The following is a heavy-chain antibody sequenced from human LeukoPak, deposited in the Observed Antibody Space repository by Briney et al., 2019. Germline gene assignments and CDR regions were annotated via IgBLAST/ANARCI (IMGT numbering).Heavy chain of an antibody. CDR1: GGSIANYY. J-gene: IGHJ4*02. CDR2: IFYGGST. D-gene: IGHD2-2*01. CDR3: ARDSGSSTSFDY. V-gene: IGHV4-59*01. Sequence: KASETLSLTCTVSGGSIANYYWTWIRQPPGKGLEWIGYIFYGGSTNYNPSLKNRVTISVDMSKNQFSLRLSSVTAADTAVYYCARDSGSSTSFDYWGQGTLVTVSS.